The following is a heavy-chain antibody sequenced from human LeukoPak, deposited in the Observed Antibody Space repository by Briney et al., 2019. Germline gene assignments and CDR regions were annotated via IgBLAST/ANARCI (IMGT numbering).Heavy chain of an antibody. Sequence: PGGSLRLSCAASGFAFSTYWMSWVRQAPGKGLECVANIKQDGSEKYYVDSVKGRFTISRDNAKKSLFLQMSSLRAEDTATYYCATDFSVAAAGTNDYWGQGTLVTVSS. CDR1: GFAFSTYW. CDR3: ATDFSVAAAGTNDY. CDR2: IKQDGSEK. V-gene: IGHV3-7*01. D-gene: IGHD6-13*01. J-gene: IGHJ4*02.